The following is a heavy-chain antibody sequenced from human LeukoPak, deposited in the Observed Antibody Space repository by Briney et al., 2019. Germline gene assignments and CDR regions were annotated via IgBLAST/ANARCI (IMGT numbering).Heavy chain of an antibody. CDR1: GYTFTVYY. CDR2: INPNSGDT. V-gene: IGHV1-2*02. Sequence: ASVKVSCTASGYTFTVYYIHWVRQAPGQGVEWMGWINPNSGDTDYVQKFQGRVTMTRDTSISTAYMELTSLRSDDTAVYYCARDSGDSGNTFWYYWGQGTLVTVSS. CDR3: ARDSGDSGNTFWYY. J-gene: IGHJ4*02. D-gene: IGHD3-10*01.